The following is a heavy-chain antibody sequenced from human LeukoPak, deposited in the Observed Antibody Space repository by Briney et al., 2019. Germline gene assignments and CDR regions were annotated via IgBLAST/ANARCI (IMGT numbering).Heavy chain of an antibody. CDR2: IWYDGSNK. J-gene: IGHJ6*02. Sequence: GGSQRLSCAASGFTFSSYTMHWVRHAPGKGLEWVGVIWYDGSNKYYADSVKGRFTISRDNSKNTLYLQLNSLRAEDTAVYYCAREVGPDPGRAIKDYYYGMDVWGQGTTVTVSS. CDR3: AREVGPDPGRAIKDYYYGMDV. CDR1: GFTFSSYT. V-gene: IGHV3-33*01. D-gene: IGHD3-10*01.